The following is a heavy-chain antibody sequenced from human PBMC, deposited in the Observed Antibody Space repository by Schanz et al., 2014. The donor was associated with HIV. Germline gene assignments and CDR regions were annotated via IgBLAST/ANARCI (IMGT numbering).Heavy chain of an antibody. Sequence: VQLVESGGGLVKPGGSLRLSCAASGFTFSSYSMHWLRQAPGRGLEWVSIISGGGGKTYYADSVKGRFTISRDNARNLLYLQMNGLRAEDTAVYYCARGYKYGRDWGQGTLVTVSS. D-gene: IGHD5-18*01. CDR1: GFTFSSYS. J-gene: IGHJ4*02. CDR3: ARGYKYGRD. CDR2: ISGGGGKT. V-gene: IGHV3-21*04.